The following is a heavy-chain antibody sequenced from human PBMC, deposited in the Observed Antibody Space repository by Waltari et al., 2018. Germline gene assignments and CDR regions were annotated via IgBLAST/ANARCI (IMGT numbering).Heavy chain of an antibody. Sequence: QLQLQESGPGLVKPSETLSLTCTVSGGSISSSSYYWGWIRQPPGKGLEWIGGNYYSGNTSYSPDRNSRVPISGDTSTHPFSLKPSSVPGADTAVYYCARRSWQQLGPYYWGQGTLVTVSA. CDR3: ARRSWQQLGPYY. V-gene: IGHV4-39*01. CDR2: NYYSGNT. D-gene: IGHD6-13*01. J-gene: IGHJ4*02. CDR1: GGSISSSSYY.